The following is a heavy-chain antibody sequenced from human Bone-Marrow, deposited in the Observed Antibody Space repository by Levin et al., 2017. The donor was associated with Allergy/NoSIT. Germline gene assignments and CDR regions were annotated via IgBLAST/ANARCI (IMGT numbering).Heavy chain of an antibody. CDR2: IIPIFGTA. CDR3: ARVGNTMVRRDYYYGMDV. J-gene: IGHJ6*02. D-gene: IGHD3-10*01. V-gene: IGHV1-69*13. Sequence: ASVKVSCKASGGTFSSYAISWVRQAPGQGLEWMGGIIPIFGTANYAQKFQGRVTITADESTSTAYMELSSLRSEDTAVYYCARVGNTMVRRDYYYGMDVWGQGTTVTVSS. CDR1: GGTFSSYA.